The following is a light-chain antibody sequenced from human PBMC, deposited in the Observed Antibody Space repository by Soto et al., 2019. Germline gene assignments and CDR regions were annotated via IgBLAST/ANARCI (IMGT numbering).Light chain of an antibody. V-gene: IGKV3-20*01. CDR3: QQYGSARALS. J-gene: IGKJ4*01. CDR1: QSVSSNY. CDR2: GAS. Sequence: EIVLTQSPGTLSLSPGERATLSCRASQSVSSNYLAWYQQKPGQAPWLLIYGASNRATGIPDRFSGSGSGKDFTLTISRLEPEDFGVYYCQQYGSARALSFGGGTKVEIK.